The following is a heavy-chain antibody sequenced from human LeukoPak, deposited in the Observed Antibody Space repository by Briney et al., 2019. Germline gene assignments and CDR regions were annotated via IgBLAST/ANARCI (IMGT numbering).Heavy chain of an antibody. CDR2: ISTTSRTI. V-gene: IGHV3-48*01. D-gene: IGHD2-21*01. Sequence: GGSLRLSCAASGFTLSSYSMNWVRQAPGKGLEWVSYISTTSRTIHYADSVKGRFTISRDNAKNSLYLQMNSLRAEDTAVYYCARAGHADSFDYWSQGALVTVSS. CDR1: GFTLSSYS. J-gene: IGHJ4*02. CDR3: ARAGHADSFDY.